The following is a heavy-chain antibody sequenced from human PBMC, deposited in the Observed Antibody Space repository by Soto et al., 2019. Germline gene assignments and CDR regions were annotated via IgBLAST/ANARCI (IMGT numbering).Heavy chain of an antibody. D-gene: IGHD6-19*01. V-gene: IGHV1-69*08. CDR3: ARDGVAVAGTGSDYYHYGMDV. CDR2: IIPILGIA. Sequence: QVQLVQSGAEVKKPGSSVKVSCKASGGTFSSYTISWVRQAPGQGLEWMGRIIPILGIANYAQKFQGRVTIAADKSTSTAYMELSSLRSEDTAVYSCARDGVAVAGTGSDYYHYGMDVWGQGTTVTVSS. J-gene: IGHJ6*02. CDR1: GGTFSSYT.